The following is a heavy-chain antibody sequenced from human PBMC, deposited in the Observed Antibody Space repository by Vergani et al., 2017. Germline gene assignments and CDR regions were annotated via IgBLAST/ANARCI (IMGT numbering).Heavy chain of an antibody. CDR2: MNPNSGNT. Sequence: QVQLVQSGAEVKKPGASVKVSCKASGYTFTSYDINWVRQATGQGLEWMGWMNPNSGNTGYAQKFQGRVTMTRNTSISTAYMELSSLRSEDTAVYYCASTAMVDIVATIAAEVWGDWYFDLWGRGTLVTVSS. J-gene: IGHJ2*01. CDR3: ASTAMVDIVATIAAEVWGDWYFDL. V-gene: IGHV1-8*01. CDR1: GYTFTSYD. D-gene: IGHD5-12*01.